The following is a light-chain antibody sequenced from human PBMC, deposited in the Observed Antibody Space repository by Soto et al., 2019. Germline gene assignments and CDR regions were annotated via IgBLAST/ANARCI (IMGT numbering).Light chain of an antibody. V-gene: IGLV2-23*02. CDR2: EVF. CDR3: CSYAGSSTHYV. Sequence: QSVLTQPASVSGSPGQSGTISCTGTSSDVGIYNLVSWYQQHPGNAPKLMIYEVFKRPSGVSNRFSGSKSGNTASLTISGLQAEDEADYYCCSYAGSSTHYVFGPGTKVTLL. J-gene: IGLJ1*01. CDR1: SSDVGIYNL.